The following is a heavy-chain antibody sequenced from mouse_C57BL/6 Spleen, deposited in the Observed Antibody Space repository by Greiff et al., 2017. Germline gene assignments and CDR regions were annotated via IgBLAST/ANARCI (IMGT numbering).Heavy chain of an antibody. V-gene: IGHV1-15*01. Sequence: VQLQQSGAELVRPGASVTLSCKASGYTFTDYEMHWVKQTPVHGLEWIGAIDPETGGTAYNQKFKGKAILTADKSSSTAYMELRSLTSEDSPVYYCTRYQSGSTVVATDWYFDVWGTGTTVTVSS. CDR3: TRYQSGSTVVATDWYFDV. CDR1: GYTFTDYE. D-gene: IGHD1-1*01. J-gene: IGHJ1*03. CDR2: IDPETGGT.